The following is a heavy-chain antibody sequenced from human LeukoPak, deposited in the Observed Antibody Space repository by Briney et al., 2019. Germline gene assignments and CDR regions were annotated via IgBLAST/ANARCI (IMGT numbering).Heavy chain of an antibody. CDR2: TWYDGSNK. J-gene: IGHJ6*02. D-gene: IGHD2-2*01. CDR3: ARGGHCSTTSCSNYDGMDV. V-gene: IGHV3-33*08. Sequence: SGGSLRLSCAASGFTFSSYAMNWVRQAPGKGLEWVAATWYDGSNKYYADSVKGRFTISRDNSKNTLYLQMNSLRAEDTAVYFCARGGHCSTTSCSNYDGMDVWGQGTTLTVSS. CDR1: GFTFSSYA.